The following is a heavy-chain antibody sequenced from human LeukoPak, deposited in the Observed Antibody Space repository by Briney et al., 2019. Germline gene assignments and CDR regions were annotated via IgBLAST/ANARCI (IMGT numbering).Heavy chain of an antibody. D-gene: IGHD3-22*01. V-gene: IGHV1-58*02. J-gene: IGHJ3*02. Sequence: SVKVSCKASGFTFTSSAMQWVRQARGQRLEWIGWIVVGSGNTNYAQKFQERVTITRDMSTSTAYMELSSLRSEDTAVYYCAAADNYYDSSGYPLYAFGIWGQGTMVTVSS. CDR1: GFTFTSSA. CDR3: AAADNYYDSSGYPLYAFGI. CDR2: IVVGSGNT.